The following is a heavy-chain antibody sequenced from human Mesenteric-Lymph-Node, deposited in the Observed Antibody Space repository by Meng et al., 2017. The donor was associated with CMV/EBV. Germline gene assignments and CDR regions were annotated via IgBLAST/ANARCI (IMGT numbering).Heavy chain of an antibody. CDR2: IYYSGNT. D-gene: IGHD1-14*01. J-gene: IGHJ6*02. CDR1: GGSTSSTSYF. Sequence: SETLSLTCTVSGGSTSSTSYFWAWIRQPPGKGLEWIGSIYYSGNTYYNPSLKSRLTISVDTSQNQFPLKLSSVTAAETAVYYCARLGTRAYYYYGMDVWGQGTTVTVSS. CDR3: ARLGTRAYYYYGMDV. V-gene: IGHV4-39*01.